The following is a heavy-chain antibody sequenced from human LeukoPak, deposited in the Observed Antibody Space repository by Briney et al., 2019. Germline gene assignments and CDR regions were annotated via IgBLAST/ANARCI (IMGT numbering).Heavy chain of an antibody. D-gene: IGHD3-10*01. CDR3: TRPIYGSGSYYFDY. V-gene: IGHV3-49*04. CDR2: IRRKASGGTT. J-gene: IGHJ4*02. Sequence: PGGSLRLSCTASGFSFGDYTMSWVRQAPGKGLEWVGFIRRKASGGTTGYAASVKGRFTIPRDDSKSIAYLQMDSLKTEDTAVYYCTRPIYGSGSYYFDYWGQGTLVTVSS. CDR1: GFSFGDYT.